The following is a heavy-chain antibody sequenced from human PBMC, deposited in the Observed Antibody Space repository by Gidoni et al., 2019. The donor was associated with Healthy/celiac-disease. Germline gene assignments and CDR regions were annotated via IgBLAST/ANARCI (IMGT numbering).Heavy chain of an antibody. J-gene: IGHJ6*03. CDR2: INHRGST. V-gene: IGHV4-34*01. CDR1: VVSFRGSY. CDR3: ARVRRYFSSTRPFYYYYMYV. Sequence: QVQLQQWGEGLLKPSETLYLTCAVSVVSFRGSYCRWICNPPGKGLEWIGEINHRGSTNDNPPLKILVPISVDTATTQFPLKLSSVTPADTAVYYFARVRRYFSSTRPFYYYYMYVWGKGTTVTVSS. D-gene: IGHD2-2*01.